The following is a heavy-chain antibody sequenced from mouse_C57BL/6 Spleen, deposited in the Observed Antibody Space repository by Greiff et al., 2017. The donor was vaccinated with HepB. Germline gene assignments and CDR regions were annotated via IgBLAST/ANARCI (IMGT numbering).Heavy chain of an antibody. CDR1: GFTFSSYA. CDR3: ARGAYYYGSSFYFDY. Sequence: EVKLMESGGGLVKPGGSLKLSCAASGFTFSSYAMYWVRQTPEKRLEWVATISDGGSYTYYPDNVKGRFTISRDNAKNNLYLQMSHLKSEDTAMYYCARGAYYYGSSFYFDYWGQGTTLTVSS. D-gene: IGHD1-1*01. CDR2: ISDGGSYT. J-gene: IGHJ2*01. V-gene: IGHV5-4*03.